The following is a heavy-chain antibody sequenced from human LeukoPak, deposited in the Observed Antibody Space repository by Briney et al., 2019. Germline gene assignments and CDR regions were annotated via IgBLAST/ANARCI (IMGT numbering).Heavy chain of an antibody. D-gene: IGHD2-8*01. V-gene: IGHV2-5*01. Sequence: SGPTLVNPTQTLTLTCTFSGFSLSTSGVGVGWIRQPPGKALEWLALIYWNDDKRYSPSLKSRLTITKDTSKNQVVLTMTNMDPVDTATYYCAHASSVGPHGVSGFDPWGQGTLVTVSS. CDR3: AHASSVGPHGVSGFDP. CDR1: GFSLSTSGVG. J-gene: IGHJ5*02. CDR2: IYWNDDK.